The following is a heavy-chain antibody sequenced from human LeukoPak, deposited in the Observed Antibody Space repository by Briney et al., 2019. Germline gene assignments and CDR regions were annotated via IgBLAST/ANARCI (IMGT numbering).Heavy chain of an antibody. CDR3: ATLSSSWYESGDY. D-gene: IGHD6-13*01. Sequence: AGGCLRLSCAASGFTFSSYWMHWVRQAPGKGLVWVSRINSDGSSTSYADSVKGRFTTSRDNAKNTLYLQMNSLRAEDTAVYYCATLSSSWYESGDYWGQGTLVTVSS. V-gene: IGHV3-74*01. J-gene: IGHJ4*02. CDR2: INSDGSST. CDR1: GFTFSSYW.